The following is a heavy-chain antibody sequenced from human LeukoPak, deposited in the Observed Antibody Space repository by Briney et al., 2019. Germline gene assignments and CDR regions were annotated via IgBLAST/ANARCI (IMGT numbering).Heavy chain of an antibody. V-gene: IGHV1-2*04. J-gene: IGHJ6*02. CDR2: INPNSGGT. D-gene: IGHD5-12*01. CDR1: GYTFTGYY. Sequence: ASVKVSCKASGYTFTGYYMHWVRQAPGQGLEWMGWINPNSGGTNYAQKFQGWVTMTRDTSISTAYMELSRLRSDDTAVYYCARDTSGYDGDYYYAMDVWGQGTTVTVSS. CDR3: ARDTSGYDGDYYYAMDV.